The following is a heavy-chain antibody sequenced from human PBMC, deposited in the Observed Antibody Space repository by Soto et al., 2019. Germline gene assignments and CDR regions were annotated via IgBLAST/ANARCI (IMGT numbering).Heavy chain of an antibody. CDR2: IKQYGSEK. Sequence: GWLGRAGAASGFTFSSYWMSGVRQAPGKGLEWVANIKQYGSEKYYVDSVKGRFTISRDNAKNSLYLQMNSLRAEDTAVYYCARDRKYSSSSRYYGMDVWGQGTKVTVYS. CDR1: GFTFSSYW. V-gene: IGHV3-7*01. CDR3: ARDRKYSSSSRYYGMDV. J-gene: IGHJ6*02. D-gene: IGHD6-6*01.